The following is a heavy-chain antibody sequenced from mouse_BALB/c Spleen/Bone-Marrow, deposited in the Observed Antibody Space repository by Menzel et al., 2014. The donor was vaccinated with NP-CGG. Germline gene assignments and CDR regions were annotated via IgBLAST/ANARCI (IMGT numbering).Heavy chain of an antibody. CDR2: IYPSDSYT. CDR3: TRSGGYYFDY. CDR1: GYTFTSYW. Sequence: QVQLQQPGAELVRPGATVKLSCKASGYTFTSYWINWVKQRPGQGLEWIGNIYPSDSYTNYNQKFKDKATLTVDKSPSTAYMQLSSPTSEDSAVYYCTRSGGYYFDYWGQGTTLTVSS. J-gene: IGHJ2*01. V-gene: IGHV1-69*02.